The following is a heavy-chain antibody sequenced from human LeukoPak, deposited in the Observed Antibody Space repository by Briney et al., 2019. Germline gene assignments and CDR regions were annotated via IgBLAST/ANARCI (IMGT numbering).Heavy chain of an antibody. V-gene: IGHV4-59*12. CDR2: IYYSGST. CDR3: ARSSGYSYGRHFDY. Sequence: PSETLSLTCTVSGGSISSYYWSWIRQPPGKGLEWIGYIYYSGSTNYNPSLKSRVTISVDTSKNQFSLKLSSVTAADTAVYYCARSSGYSYGRHFDYWGQGTLVTVSS. CDR1: GGSISSYY. J-gene: IGHJ4*02. D-gene: IGHD5-18*01.